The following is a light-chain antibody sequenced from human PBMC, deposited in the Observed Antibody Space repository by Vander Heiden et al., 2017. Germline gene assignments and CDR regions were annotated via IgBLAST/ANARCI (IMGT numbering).Light chain of an antibody. J-gene: IGLJ1*01. Sequence: SALAQPASVSGSLGPSITIFCTGTTGDVGSYDLVSWYQQSPGKAPILMMYEVNKRPSRVSERFFGSKSGNTASLTISGLQAEDEGDYYCTSYAGSSSVVFGTGTKVTVL. CDR3: TSYAGSSSVV. V-gene: IGLV2-23*02. CDR1: TGDVGSYDL. CDR2: EVN.